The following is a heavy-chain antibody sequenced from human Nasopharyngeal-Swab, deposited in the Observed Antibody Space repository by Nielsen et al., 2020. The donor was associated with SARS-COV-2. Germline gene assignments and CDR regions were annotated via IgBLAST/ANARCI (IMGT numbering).Heavy chain of an antibody. V-gene: IGHV3-23*01. D-gene: IGHD4/OR15-4a*01. CDR1: GFTFSSYA. CDR3: AKDGGLTTFPYYYYYGMDV. Sequence: LSLTCAASGFTFSSYAMSWVRQAPGKGLEWVSAISGSGGSTYYADSVKGRFTISRDNSKNTLYLQMNSLRAEDTDVYYCAKDGGLTTFPYYYYYGMDVWGQGTTVTVSS. CDR2: ISGSGGST. J-gene: IGHJ6*02.